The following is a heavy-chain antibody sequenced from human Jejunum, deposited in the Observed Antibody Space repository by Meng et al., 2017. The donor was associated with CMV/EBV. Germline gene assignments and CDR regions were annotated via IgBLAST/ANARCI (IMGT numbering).Heavy chain of an antibody. CDR3: ARQHYSGPSGMDKYYFDF. CDR1: FTLHTYT. D-gene: IGHD5-12*01. Sequence: FTLHTYTIQWVRQAPGNVLGWVAVISYGGSNKYFADSVKGRFTVSRDNSKNPLYLLMTSLRAEDTALYYFARQHYSGPSGMDKYYFDFWGQGTLVTVSS. V-gene: IGHV3-30*04. J-gene: IGHJ4*02. CDR2: ISYGGSNK.